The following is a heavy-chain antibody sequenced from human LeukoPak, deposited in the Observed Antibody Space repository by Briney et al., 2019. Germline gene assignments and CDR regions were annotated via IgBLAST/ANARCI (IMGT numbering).Heavy chain of an antibody. CDR1: GFTFSSYT. D-gene: IGHD4-17*01. J-gene: IGHJ4*02. CDR2: ISSSATYI. CDR3: ATWDDYGDYVAFEY. Sequence: PGGSLRLSCAGSGFTFSSYTMNWVRQAPGKGLEWVSSISSSATYIYYADSVRGRFTISRGDAKNSLFLHMNSLRAEDTAVYYCATWDDYGDYVAFEYWGQGTLVTVSS. V-gene: IGHV3-21*01.